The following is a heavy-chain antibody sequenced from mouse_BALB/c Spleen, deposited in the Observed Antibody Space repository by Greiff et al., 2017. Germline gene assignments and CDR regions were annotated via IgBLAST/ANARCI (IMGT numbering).Heavy chain of an antibody. CDR3: ARAYYGNCFAY. J-gene: IGHJ3*01. V-gene: IGHV7-3*02. D-gene: IGHD2-10*01. CDR1: GFTFTDYY. Sequence: EVKLMESGGGLVQPGGSLRLSCATSGFTFTDYYMSWVRQPPGKALEWLGFIRNKANGYTTEYSASVKGRFTISRDNSQSILYLQMNTLRAEDSATYYCARAYYGNCFAYWGQGTLVTVSA. CDR2: IRNKANGYTT.